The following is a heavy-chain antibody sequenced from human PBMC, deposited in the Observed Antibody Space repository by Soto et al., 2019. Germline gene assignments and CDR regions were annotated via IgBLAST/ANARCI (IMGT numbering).Heavy chain of an antibody. V-gene: IGHV3-33*01. CDR1: GFTFSSYG. Sequence: LRLSCAASGFTFSSYGMHWVRQAPGKGLEWVAFIWHDGGNKFYAESVKGRFTISRDNSKNTLYLQMTSLSAEDTAMYYCARDGDVNTGFGKDYWGQGTLVTVSS. D-gene: IGHD3-16*01. CDR3: ARDGDVNTGFGKDY. CDR2: IWHDGGNK. J-gene: IGHJ4*02.